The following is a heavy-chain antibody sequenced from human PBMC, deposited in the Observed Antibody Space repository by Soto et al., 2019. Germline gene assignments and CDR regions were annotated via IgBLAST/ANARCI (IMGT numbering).Heavy chain of an antibody. Sequence: QVQLVQSGAEVKKPGASVKVSCKASGYTFTSYGISWVRQAPGQGLEWMGWISAYNGNTNYAQKLQGRVTMTTDTSTSTAYMELRSLRSDDTAVYYCARVPIVVVVAAHMTILFDPWGQGTLVTVSS. J-gene: IGHJ5*02. V-gene: IGHV1-18*01. CDR3: ARVPIVVVVAAHMTILFDP. D-gene: IGHD2-15*01. CDR1: GYTFTSYG. CDR2: ISAYNGNT.